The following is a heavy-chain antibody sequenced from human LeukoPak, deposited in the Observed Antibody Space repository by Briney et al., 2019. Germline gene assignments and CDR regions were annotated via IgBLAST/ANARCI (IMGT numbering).Heavy chain of an antibody. CDR3: ARLCQVTTCAKFEY. D-gene: IGHD4-17*01. Sequence: SGTPSLPLTLSGGFLPSGGYSLGWVRPSPGKGVEWVGSIYYSGSTLYNASFESRVTMSVDTSKNQFSLKLRSVTAADTAVYYCARLCQVTTCAKFEYWGQGILVTVPS. CDR1: GGFLPSGGYS. CDR2: IYYSGST. V-gene: IGHV4-39*01. J-gene: IGHJ4*02.